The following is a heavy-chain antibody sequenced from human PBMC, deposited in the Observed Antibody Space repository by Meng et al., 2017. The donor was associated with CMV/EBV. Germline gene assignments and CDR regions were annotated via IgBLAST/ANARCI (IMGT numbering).Heavy chain of an antibody. D-gene: IGHD3-3*01. Sequence: GGSLRLSCAASGFTFSAYYMSWIRQAPGKGLEWVSYISSSGSTIYYADSVKGRFTISRDSAKNSLYLQMNSLRAEDTAVYYCARSGMVGVVIFSYYFDYWGQGTLVTVSS. J-gene: IGHJ4*02. CDR2: ISSSGSTI. CDR1: GFTFSAYY. V-gene: IGHV3-11*01. CDR3: ARSGMVGVVIFSYYFDY.